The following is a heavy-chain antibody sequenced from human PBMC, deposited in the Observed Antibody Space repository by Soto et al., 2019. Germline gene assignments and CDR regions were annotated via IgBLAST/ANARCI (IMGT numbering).Heavy chain of an antibody. J-gene: IGHJ5*02. CDR3: AKIAYYDILAGRRKYSWLDP. V-gene: IGHV3-23*01. CDR1: GFTFSSYA. CDR2: ISGGGGST. D-gene: IGHD3-9*01. Sequence: GGSLRLSCAASGFTFSSYAMTWVRQAPGKGLEWVSAISGGGGSTYYADSVKGRFTISRDNSKNTLNLQMNSLRAEDTAVYYCAKIAYYDILAGRRKYSWLDPWGQGTLVTVSS.